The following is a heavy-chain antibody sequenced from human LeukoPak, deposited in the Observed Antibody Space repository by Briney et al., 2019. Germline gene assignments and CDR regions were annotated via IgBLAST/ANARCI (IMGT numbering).Heavy chain of an antibody. J-gene: IGHJ4*02. CDR3: ARDLGYSSGPNY. CDR1: GFTFSRYW. CDR2: IKQDGSEK. V-gene: IGHV3-7*01. D-gene: IGHD6-19*01. Sequence: PGGSLRLSCAASGFTFSRYWMSWVRQAPGKGLEWVANIKQDGSEKYYVDSVKGRFTISRDNAKNSLYLQMNSLRAEDTAVYYCARDLGYSSGPNYWGQGTRVTVSS.